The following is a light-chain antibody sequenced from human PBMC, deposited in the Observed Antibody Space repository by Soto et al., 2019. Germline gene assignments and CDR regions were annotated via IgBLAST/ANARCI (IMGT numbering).Light chain of an antibody. CDR3: QQYNSYSWT. V-gene: IGKV1-5*01. J-gene: IGKJ1*01. CDR2: DAS. Sequence: DIQMTQSPSTLSASVGDRITITCRASQSISSWLAWYQQKSGKAPKLLIYDASSLESGVPSRFSGSGSGTEFTLTICSLQPDDFATYYCQQYNSYSWTFGQGTKV. CDR1: QSISSW.